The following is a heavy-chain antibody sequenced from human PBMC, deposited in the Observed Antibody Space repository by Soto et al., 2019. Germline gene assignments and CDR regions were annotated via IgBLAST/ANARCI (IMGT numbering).Heavy chain of an antibody. Sequence: PSETLSLTCTVSGGSVTSISSRNYYWGWIRQPPGKGLEWIGNIYYTGSTYYNPSLKSRVTISLGTSKNQFSLNLSSVTAADTAVYYCASSNIAAAGFYYYGMDVWGRGTTVTAP. CDR3: ASSNIAAAGFYYYGMDV. CDR2: IYYTGST. J-gene: IGHJ6*02. CDR1: GGSVTSISSRNYY. V-gene: IGHV4-39*07. D-gene: IGHD6-13*01.